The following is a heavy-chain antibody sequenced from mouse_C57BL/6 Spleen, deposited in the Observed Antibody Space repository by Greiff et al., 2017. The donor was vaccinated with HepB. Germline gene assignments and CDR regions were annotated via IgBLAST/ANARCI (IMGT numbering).Heavy chain of an antibody. CDR2: INPNYGTT. V-gene: IGHV1-39*01. J-gene: IGHJ4*01. CDR1: GYSFTDYN. Sequence: VQLQQSGPELVKPGASVKISCKASGYSFTDYNMNWVKQSNGKSLEWIGVINPNYGTTSYNQKFKGKATLTVDQSSSTAYMQLNSLTSEDSAVYYCARLLFTTVVAKDYAMDYWGQGTSVTVSS. CDR3: ARLLFTTVVAKDYAMDY. D-gene: IGHD1-1*01.